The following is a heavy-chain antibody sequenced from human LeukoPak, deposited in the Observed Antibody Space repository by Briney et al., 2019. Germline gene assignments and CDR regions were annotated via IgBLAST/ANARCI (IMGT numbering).Heavy chain of an antibody. Sequence: PSETLSLTCAVCGGSFSGYYWSWIRQPPGKGLEWIGEINHSGSTNYNPSLKSRVTISVDTSKNQFSLKLSSVTAADTAVYYCARGSSYYDILTGCYYYYYYGMDVWGQGTTVTVSS. CDR2: INHSGST. D-gene: IGHD3-9*01. CDR3: ARGSSYYDILTGCYYYYYYGMDV. J-gene: IGHJ6*02. CDR1: GGSFSGYY. V-gene: IGHV4-34*01.